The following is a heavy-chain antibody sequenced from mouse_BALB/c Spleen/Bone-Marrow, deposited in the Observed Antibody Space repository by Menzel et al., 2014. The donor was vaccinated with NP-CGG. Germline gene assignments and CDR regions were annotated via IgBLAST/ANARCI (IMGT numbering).Heavy chain of an antibody. CDR1: GYTFTSYW. J-gene: IGHJ2*01. Sequence: QVQLQQSGAELVKPGASVKMSCKASGYTFTSYWMHWVKQRPGHGLEWIGTIDPSDSYTSYNQKFKGKATLTVDTSSSTAYMQLSSLTSEDSAVYYCTRDDYGYWGQGTTLTVSS. D-gene: IGHD2-4*01. CDR3: TRDDYGY. CDR2: IDPSDSYT. V-gene: IGHV1S127*01.